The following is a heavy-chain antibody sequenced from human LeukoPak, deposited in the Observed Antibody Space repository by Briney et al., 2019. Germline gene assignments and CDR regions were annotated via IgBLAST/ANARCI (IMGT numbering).Heavy chain of an antibody. V-gene: IGHV3-11*01. CDR2: ISSSGSII. Sequence: GGSLRLSCAASGFTFSDYYMSWIRQAPGKGLEGVSYISSSGSIIYYADSVKGGFTISRDNAKNSLYLQMNSLRAEDTAVYYCARRRDSGSLQHFDYWGQGTLVTVSS. J-gene: IGHJ4*02. D-gene: IGHD1-26*01. CDR3: ARRRDSGSLQHFDY. CDR1: GFTFSDYY.